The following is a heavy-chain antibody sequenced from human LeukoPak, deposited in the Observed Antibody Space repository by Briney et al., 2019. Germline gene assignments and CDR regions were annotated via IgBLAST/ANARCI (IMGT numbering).Heavy chain of an antibody. CDR1: GFMFSDYA. CDR3: ARDRAYGSRGWYFDYYDY. J-gene: IGHJ4*02. Sequence: GGSLRLSCVASGFMFSDYAMHWVRQAPGKGLEYVSAISTDGGSTSHANSVKGRFTISRDNSKNTLFLQMGSLRAEDMAVYYCARDRAYGSRGWYFDYYDYWGQGTLVTVSS. D-gene: IGHD6-19*01. V-gene: IGHV3-64*01. CDR2: ISTDGGST.